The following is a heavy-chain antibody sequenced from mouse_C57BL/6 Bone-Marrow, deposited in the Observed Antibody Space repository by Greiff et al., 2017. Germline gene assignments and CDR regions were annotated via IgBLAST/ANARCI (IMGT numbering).Heavy chain of an antibody. CDR3: SRLSVYYYGSSFAWFAY. D-gene: IGHD1-1*01. Sequence: VQLQQSGAELARPGASVKLSCKASGYTFTSYGISWVKQRTGQGLEWIGEIYPRSGNTYYNEKFKGKATLTADKSSSTAYMELRSLTSEDSAVYFWSRLSVYYYGSSFAWFAYWGQGTLVTVSA. J-gene: IGHJ3*01. CDR2: IYPRSGNT. CDR1: GYTFTSYG. V-gene: IGHV1-81*01.